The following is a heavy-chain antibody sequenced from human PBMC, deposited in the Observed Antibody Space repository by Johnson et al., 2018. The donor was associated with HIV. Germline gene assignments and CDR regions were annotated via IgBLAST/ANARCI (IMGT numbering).Heavy chain of an antibody. J-gene: IGHJ3*02. D-gene: IGHD3-22*01. CDR1: GFTFSRYG. Sequence: QVQVVESGGGVVQPGRSLRLSCAASGFTFSRYGMHWVRQAPGKGLEWVAVISYDGNNKYYADSVKGRFTISRDNSKNTLYLQMNSLRAEDTAVYFCARIRVAVITEVGAFDIWGQGTMVSVSS. CDR3: ARIRVAVITEVGAFDI. V-gene: IGHV3-30*19. CDR2: ISYDGNNK.